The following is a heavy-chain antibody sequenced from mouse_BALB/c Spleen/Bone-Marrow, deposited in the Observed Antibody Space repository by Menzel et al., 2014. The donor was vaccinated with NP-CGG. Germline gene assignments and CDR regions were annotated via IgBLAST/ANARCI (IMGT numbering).Heavy chain of an antibody. J-gene: IGHJ3*01. V-gene: IGHV3-1*02. CDR3: ARGENYGYDGFAY. CDR2: IHYSGST. Sequence: VQLQQSGPDLVKPSQSPSLTCTVTGYSITSGYSWHWIRQSPGNKLEWMGYIHYSGSTNYNPSLKSRISITRDTSKNQFFLQLISVTTEDTATYYCARGENYGYDGFAYWGQGTLVTVSA. D-gene: IGHD2-2*01. CDR1: GYSITSGYS.